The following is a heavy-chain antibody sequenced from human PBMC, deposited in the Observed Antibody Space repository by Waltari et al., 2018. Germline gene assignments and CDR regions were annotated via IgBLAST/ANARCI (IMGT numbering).Heavy chain of an antibody. J-gene: IGHJ4*02. CDR3: ARLPPLPSSSWYVDY. CDR1: GYSISSGYY. CDR2: IYHSGST. V-gene: IGHV4-38-2*01. D-gene: IGHD6-13*01. Sequence: QVQLQESGPGLVKPSETLSLTCAVSGYSISSGYYWGWIRQPPGKGLEWIGSIYHSGSTYYNPALKSRVTISVDTSKNQCSLKLSSVTAADTAVYYCARLPPLPSSSWYVDYWGQGTLVTVSS.